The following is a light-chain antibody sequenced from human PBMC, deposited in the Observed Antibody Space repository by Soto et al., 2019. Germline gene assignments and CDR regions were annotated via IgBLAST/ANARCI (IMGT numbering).Light chain of an antibody. J-gene: IGLJ1*01. CDR1: SSDVGGYNY. V-gene: IGLV2-8*01. CDR2: EVS. CDR3: SSYAGRNNFV. Sequence: QSAMTQPPSASASPGQSVTISCTGTSSDVGGYNYVTWYQQHPGKAPMVMVYEVSKRPSGVPDRFSGSMSGNTASPTVSWLQGEDEADYYCSSYAGRNNFVVGAGTKVTVL.